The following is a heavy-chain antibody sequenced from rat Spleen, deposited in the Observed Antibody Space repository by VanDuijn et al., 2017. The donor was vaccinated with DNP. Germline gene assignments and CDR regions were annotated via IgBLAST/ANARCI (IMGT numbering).Heavy chain of an antibody. D-gene: IGHD5-1*01. J-gene: IGHJ2*01. CDR1: GFTFNDYN. CDR2: ITRSGGSP. V-gene: IGHV5S10*01. CDR3: TTDLGDY. Sequence: EVQLVESGGGLEEPGGSLSLSCATSGFTFNDYNMAWIRQVPGKGLEWVAPITRSGGSPFYPDSVKDRFTISRDNAKSTLYLQMDSLRSEDTATYYCTTDLGDYWGQGVMVTVSS.